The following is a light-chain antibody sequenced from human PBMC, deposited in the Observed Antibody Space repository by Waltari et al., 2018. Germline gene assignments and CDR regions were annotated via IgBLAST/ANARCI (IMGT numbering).Light chain of an antibody. CDR3: LSPETRGSWV. Sequence: SYELTQSPSVSLSPGQTARITCSGDALPKKYAYWYKKKPGQAPVLIIFKDRERPSGIPERFSGSTSGTTVTLTITGVQAEDEADYYCLSPETRGSWVFGGGTKLTVL. J-gene: IGLJ2*01. CDR1: ALPKKY. V-gene: IGLV3-25*03. CDR2: KDR.